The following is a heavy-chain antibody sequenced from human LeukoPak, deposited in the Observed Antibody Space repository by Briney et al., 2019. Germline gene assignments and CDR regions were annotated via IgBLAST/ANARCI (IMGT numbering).Heavy chain of an antibody. CDR1: GYTFTGYY. D-gene: IGHD1-26*01. CDR2: INPNSGGT. V-gene: IGHV1-2*02. CDR3: ARDWAIGSCFDY. Sequence: GASVKVPCKASGYTFTGYYMHWVRQAPGQGLEWMGWINPNSGGTNYAQKFQGRVTMTRDTSISTAYMELSRLRSDDTAVYYCARDWAIGSCFDYWGQGTLVTVSS. J-gene: IGHJ4*02.